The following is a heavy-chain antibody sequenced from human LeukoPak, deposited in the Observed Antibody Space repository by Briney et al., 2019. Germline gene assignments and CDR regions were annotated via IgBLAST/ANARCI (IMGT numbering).Heavy chain of an antibody. D-gene: IGHD3-22*01. CDR3: ARTTYYYEGSFDY. V-gene: IGHV4-39*07. CDR2: VFHTGSS. CDR1: GGSITISDYY. Sequence: PSETLSLTCTVSGGSITISDYYWGWIRQPPGKGPEWIGSVFHTGSSYYIPSLKSRVTISVDTSKNQFSLKLTSVTAADTAVYYCARTTYYYEGSFDYWGQGTLVTVSS. J-gene: IGHJ4*02.